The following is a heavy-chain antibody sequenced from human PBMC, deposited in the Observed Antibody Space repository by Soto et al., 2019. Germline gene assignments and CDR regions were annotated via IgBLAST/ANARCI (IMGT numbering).Heavy chain of an antibody. J-gene: IGHJ5*02. CDR2: IYYSGST. V-gene: IGHV4-39*01. CDR1: GGSISSRGYY. CDR3: ATSNGFDP. Sequence: QLQLQESGPGLVKPSETLSLTCTVSGGSISSRGYYWGWIRQPPGKGLEWIGTIYYSGSTYYSPSLKRRVTISVDTSKNQFSLKLSSVTAADTAVYYCATSNGFDPWGQGTLVTVSS.